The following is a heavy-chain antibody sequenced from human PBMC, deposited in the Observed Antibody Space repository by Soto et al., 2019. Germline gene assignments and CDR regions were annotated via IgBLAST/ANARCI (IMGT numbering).Heavy chain of an antibody. D-gene: IGHD5-12*01. J-gene: IGHJ4*02. Sequence: ASVKVSCKASGYTFTRYAMHWVRQAPGQRLEWMAWINADNGDTKNSQKFQGRVTITRDTSASTAYMELSSLRSEDTAVYYCARGGGYSGYDRFDYWGQGTLVTVSS. CDR2: INADNGDT. V-gene: IGHV1-3*01. CDR1: GYTFTRYA. CDR3: ARGGGYSGYDRFDY.